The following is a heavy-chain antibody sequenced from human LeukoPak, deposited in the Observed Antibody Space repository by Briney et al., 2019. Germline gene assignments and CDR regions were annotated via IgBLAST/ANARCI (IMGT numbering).Heavy chain of an antibody. CDR1: GFTVSLYY. D-gene: IGHD6-13*01. CDR3: AKAASSSWPSYYYGMDV. J-gene: IGHJ6*02. Sequence: GGSLRLSCAASGFTVSLYYMTWVRQAPGKGLEWVSVITGSGGNTYYADSVKGRFTISKDNSKNTVYLQMSSLRVDDTAVYYCAKAASSSWPSYYYGMDVWGQGTTVTVSS. V-gene: IGHV3-23*01. CDR2: ITGSGGNT.